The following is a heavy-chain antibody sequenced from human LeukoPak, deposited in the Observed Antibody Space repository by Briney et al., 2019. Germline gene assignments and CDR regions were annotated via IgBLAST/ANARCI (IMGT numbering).Heavy chain of an antibody. J-gene: IGHJ5*02. V-gene: IGHV1-69*06. CDR2: IIPIFGTA. CDR3: ANIVVVVAATSKPYNWFDP. D-gene: IGHD2-15*01. Sequence: GSSVKVSCKASGGTFSSYAISWVRQAPGQGLEWMGGIIPIFGTANYAQKFQGRVTITADKSTSTAYMVLSSLRSEDTAVYYCANIVVVVAATSKPYNWFDPWGQGTLVTVSS. CDR1: GGTFSSYA.